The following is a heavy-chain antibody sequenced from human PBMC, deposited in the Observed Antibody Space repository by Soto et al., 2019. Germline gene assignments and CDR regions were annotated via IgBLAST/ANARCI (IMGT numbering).Heavy chain of an antibody. J-gene: IGHJ4*03. CDR2: VNWNGGST. CDR3: VRGASLNFDH. V-gene: IGHV3-20*04. Sequence: GGSLRLSCAASGFTFYDYGMSWARQAPGRGLEWVSGVNWNGGSTGYADSVKGRFTIYRDNAKNSLYLQMNSLRAEDTAFYYCVRGASLNFDHWGHGTLVTVSS. D-gene: IGHD1-26*01. CDR1: GFTFYDYG.